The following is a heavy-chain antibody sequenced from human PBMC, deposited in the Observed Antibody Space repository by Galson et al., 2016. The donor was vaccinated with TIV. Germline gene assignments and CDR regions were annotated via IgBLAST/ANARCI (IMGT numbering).Heavy chain of an antibody. D-gene: IGHD3-3*01. CDR2: TYYRSKWYD. V-gene: IGHV6-1*01. J-gene: IGHJ4*02. Sequence: CAISGDSVSSDSAAWNWIRQSPSRGLEWLGRTYYRSKWYDDYAVAVKSRITITPDTSKNQFSLQLTSVTPEDTAVYYCARATPSVFGVVMTWDYWGQGTLVTVSS. CDR1: GDSVSSDSAA. CDR3: ARATPSVFGVVMTWDY.